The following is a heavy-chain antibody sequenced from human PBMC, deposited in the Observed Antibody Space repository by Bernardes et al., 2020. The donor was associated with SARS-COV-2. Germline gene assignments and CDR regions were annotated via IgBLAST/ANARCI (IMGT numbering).Heavy chain of an antibody. CDR3: AGGGSTSDWYDY. Sequence: SETLSLTCTVSGDSISSYYWTWIRQPPGKGLEWIWYIYYSGSTNYNPSLKSRVTISVDTSKNQFSLRLSSVAAADTAVYCCAGGGSTSDWYDYWGQGTLVTVSS. D-gene: IGHD3-9*01. J-gene: IGHJ4*02. CDR2: IYYSGST. CDR1: GDSISSYY. V-gene: IGHV4-59*01.